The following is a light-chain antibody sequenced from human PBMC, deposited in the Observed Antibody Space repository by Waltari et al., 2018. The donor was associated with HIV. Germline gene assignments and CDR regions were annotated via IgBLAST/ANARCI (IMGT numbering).Light chain of an antibody. CDR3: QVWDSSTAKV. CDR2: RAS. J-gene: IGLJ2*01. Sequence: SYELTQPLSVSVALGQTARITCGGNNSGSNNVHWYQQKPGQAPVLVIYRASNRPSGIPERFSGSNSGNTATLTISRAQAGDEADDYCQVWDSSTAKVFGGGTKLTVL. CDR1: NSGSNN. V-gene: IGLV3-9*01.